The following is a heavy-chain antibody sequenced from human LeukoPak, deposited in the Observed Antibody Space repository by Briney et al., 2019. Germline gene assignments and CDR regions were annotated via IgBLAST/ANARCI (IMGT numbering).Heavy chain of an antibody. J-gene: IGHJ4*02. CDR3: ARDLTLGATSGAPY. CDR2: INPNSGGT. Sequence: ASVKVSCKASGYTFTDYYIHWVRQAPGQGLECMGWINPNSGGTNYAQKFQGRVTMTRDTSISTAYMELSSLRSDDMAVYFCARDLTLGATSGAPYWGQGTLVTVSS. V-gene: IGHV1-2*02. D-gene: IGHD1-26*01. CDR1: GYTFTDYY.